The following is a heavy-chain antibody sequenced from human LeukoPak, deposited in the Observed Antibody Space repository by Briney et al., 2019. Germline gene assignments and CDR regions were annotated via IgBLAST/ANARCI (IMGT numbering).Heavy chain of an antibody. V-gene: IGHV4-59*11. CDR1: GGSISSHY. CDR2: IYYSGST. J-gene: IGHJ4*02. CDR3: AREPFAVTYFVY. Sequence: SETLSLTCTVSGGSISSHYWSWIRQPPGKGLEWVGYIYYSGSTNYNPSLKSRVTISVDTSKNQFSLKLSSVTAADTAVYYCAREPFAVTYFVYWGQGTLVTVSS. D-gene: IGHD2-21*02.